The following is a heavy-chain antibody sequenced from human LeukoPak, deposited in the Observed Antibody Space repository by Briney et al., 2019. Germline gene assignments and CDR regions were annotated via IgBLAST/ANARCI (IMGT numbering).Heavy chain of an antibody. CDR1: GFIVRKNY. CDR3: TRGPSSAAFDY. Sequence: PGGSLRLSCAASGFIVRKNYMSWVRQAPGEGLEWVSVIYPAGDTYYGDSVKGRFTISRDNSKNTLNLQMNSLRAEDAAVYYCTRGPSSAAFDYWGQGTLVTVSS. CDR2: IYPAGDT. J-gene: IGHJ4*02. V-gene: IGHV3-53*01. D-gene: IGHD6-13*01.